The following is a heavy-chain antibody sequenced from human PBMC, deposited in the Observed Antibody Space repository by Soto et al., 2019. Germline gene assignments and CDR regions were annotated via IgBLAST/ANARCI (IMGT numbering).Heavy chain of an antibody. D-gene: IGHD3-10*01. CDR3: ATTYYYGSGFDY. Sequence: QVQLVQSGAEVKKPGASVKVSCKASGYTFTGYYMHWVRQAPGQGLEWMGWINPNSGGTNDAQKCQGWVTMTRDTSSSTAYMELSRLRSDATAVYYCATTYYYGSGFDYWGQGTLVTVSS. J-gene: IGHJ4*02. V-gene: IGHV1-2*04. CDR2: INPNSGGT. CDR1: GYTFTGYY.